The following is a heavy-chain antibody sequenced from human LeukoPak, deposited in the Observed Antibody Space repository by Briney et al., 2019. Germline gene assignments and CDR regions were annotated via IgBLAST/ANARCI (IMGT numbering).Heavy chain of an antibody. CDR1: GYTFTSYA. D-gene: IGHD3-22*01. J-gene: IGHJ5*02. V-gene: IGHV7-4-1*02. CDR2: INTNIGNP. CDR3: ARTMIVVRRNWFDP. Sequence: EASVKVSCKASGYTFTSYAMNWVRQAPGQGLEWMGWINTNIGNPTYAQGFTGRFVFSLDTSVSTAYLQISSLKAEDTAVYYCARTMIVVRRNWFDPWGQGTLVTVSS.